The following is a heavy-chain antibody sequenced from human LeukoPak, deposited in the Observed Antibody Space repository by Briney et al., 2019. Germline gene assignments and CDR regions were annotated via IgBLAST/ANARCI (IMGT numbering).Heavy chain of an antibody. V-gene: IGHV4-61*02. CDR2: IYTSGST. D-gene: IGHD3-3*01. CDR1: GGSISSGSYY. Sequence: SETLSLTXTVSGGSISSGSYYWSWIRQPAGKGLQWIGRIYTSGSTNYNPSLKSRVTISVDTSKNQFSLKLSSVTAADTAVNYCASRVIFGVVIRDYWGQGTLVTVSS. J-gene: IGHJ4*02. CDR3: ASRVIFGVVIRDY.